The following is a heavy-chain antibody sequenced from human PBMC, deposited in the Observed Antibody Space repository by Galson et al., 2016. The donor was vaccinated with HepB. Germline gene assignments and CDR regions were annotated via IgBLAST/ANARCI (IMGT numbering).Heavy chain of an antibody. CDR2: VSGSGGT. D-gene: IGHD5-12*01. Sequence: SLRLSCASSGFTFSTYAMSWVRQVPGKGLEWVSSVSGSGGTSYADSVKGRFTISRDNSKNTLYLQMNSLRVEDTAVYYCTKGRGAGYNGKEWNFEYWSQGILGTVSS. CDR1: GFTFSTYA. CDR3: TKGRGAGYNGKEWNFEY. J-gene: IGHJ4*02. V-gene: IGHV3-23*01.